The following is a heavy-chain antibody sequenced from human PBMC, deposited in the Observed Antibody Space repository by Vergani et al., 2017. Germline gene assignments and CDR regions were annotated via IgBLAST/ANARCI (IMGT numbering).Heavy chain of an antibody. CDR1: GFTFSSYG. J-gene: IGHJ4*02. V-gene: IGHV3-33*01. CDR3: ARVGRAAEYFDY. D-gene: IGHD6-13*01. CDR2: IWYDGSNK. Sequence: VQLVESGGGLVKPGRSLRLSCAASGFTFSSYGMHWVRQAPGKGLEWVAVIWYDGSNKYYADSVKGRFTISRDNSKNTLYLQMNSLRAEDTAVYYCARVGRAAEYFDYWGQGTLVTVSS.